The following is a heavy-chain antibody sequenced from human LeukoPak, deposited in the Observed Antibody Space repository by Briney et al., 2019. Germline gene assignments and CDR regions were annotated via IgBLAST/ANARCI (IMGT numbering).Heavy chain of an antibody. Sequence: PSETLSLTCTVSGGSISSYYWSWIRQPAGKGLEWIGRIYTSGSTNYNPSLKSRVTMSVDTSKNQFSLKLSSVTAADTAVYYCARVGYGGKVDWFDPWGQGTLVTVPS. J-gene: IGHJ5*02. CDR2: IYTSGST. D-gene: IGHD4-23*01. CDR1: GGSISSYY. V-gene: IGHV4-4*07. CDR3: ARVGYGGKVDWFDP.